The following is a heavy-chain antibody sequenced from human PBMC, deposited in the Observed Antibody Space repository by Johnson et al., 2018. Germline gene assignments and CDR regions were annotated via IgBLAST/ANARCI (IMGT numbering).Heavy chain of an antibody. CDR3: ARGGVITRLSPFDY. V-gene: IGHV3-53*01. J-gene: IGHJ4*02. Sequence: VQLVQSGGGLIQPGGSXRLSCAASGFSVSTNYMSWVRQAPGKGLEWVSIISSGGSTYYADSVKGRFPIPRYNSKNTLYLQINSLRAEDTAVYYCARGGVITRLSPFDYWGQGTLFTVSS. CDR1: GFSVSTNY. D-gene: IGHD3-16*01. CDR2: ISSGGST.